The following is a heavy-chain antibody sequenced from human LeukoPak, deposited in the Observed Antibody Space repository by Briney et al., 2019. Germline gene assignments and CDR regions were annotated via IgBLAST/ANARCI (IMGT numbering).Heavy chain of an antibody. CDR2: IYYSRGT. J-gene: IGHJ4*02. CDR1: VGSISSSSSY. CDR3: ARHQYDTGNLPYYFDY. V-gene: IGHV4-39*01. D-gene: IGHD3-9*01. Sequence: SETLSLTCTLSVGSISSSSSYCGWIRPPPGNGLEWIGSIYYSRGTYYNPSLKSRVTISVDTSKNHFSLKLRSVTAADTAVYYCARHQYDTGNLPYYFDYWDQGTLVTVSS.